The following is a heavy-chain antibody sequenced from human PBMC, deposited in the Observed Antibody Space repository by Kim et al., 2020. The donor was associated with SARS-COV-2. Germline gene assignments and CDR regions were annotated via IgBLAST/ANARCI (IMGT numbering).Heavy chain of an antibody. J-gene: IGHJ5*02. V-gene: IGHV3-72*01. CDR2: SRDRVNSYTT. D-gene: IGHD6-13*01. Sequence: GGSLRLSCAASGFSFSDHYMDWVRQAPGKGLEWVGRSRDRVNSYTTEYAASVKGRFTISRDDSKNSLYLQMNSLKTDDTAVYYCTRGKGNYWFDPWGQGTLVTVSS. CDR3: TRGKGNYWFDP. CDR1: GFSFSDHY.